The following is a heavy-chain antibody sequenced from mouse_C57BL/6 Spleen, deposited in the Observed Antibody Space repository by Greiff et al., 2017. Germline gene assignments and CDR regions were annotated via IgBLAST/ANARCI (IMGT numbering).Heavy chain of an antibody. J-gene: IGHJ4*01. CDR3: ARRRYDYDACYAMDY. CDR2: ISSGSSTI. V-gene: IGHV5-17*01. CDR1: GFTFSDYG. D-gene: IGHD2-4*01. Sequence: EVQVVESGGGLVKPGGSLKLSCAASGFTFSDYGMHWVRQAPEKGLEWVAYISSGSSTIYYADTVKGRFTISRDNAKNTLFLQMTSLRSEDTAMYYCARRRYDYDACYAMDYWGQGTSVTVSS.